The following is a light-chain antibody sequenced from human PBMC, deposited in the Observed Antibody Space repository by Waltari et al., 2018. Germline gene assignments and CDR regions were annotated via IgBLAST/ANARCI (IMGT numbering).Light chain of an antibody. CDR1: QNIRNF. Sequence: DIQVTQSPPSLSASLGDRVTITCRTIQNIRNFLNWYQQKPGKAPSLLIYAASNLQRGVPARCSGSGSGTDFTLTISSLQPEDFATYYCQQTYIIPLMFGPGTSVDTK. CDR2: AAS. CDR3: QQTYIIPLM. V-gene: IGKV1-39*01. J-gene: IGKJ3*01.